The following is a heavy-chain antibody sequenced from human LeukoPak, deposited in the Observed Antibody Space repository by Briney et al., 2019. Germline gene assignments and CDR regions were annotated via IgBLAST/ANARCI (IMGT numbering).Heavy chain of an antibody. J-gene: IGHJ6*02. D-gene: IGHD3-10*01. V-gene: IGHV3-23*01. Sequence: GGSLRLSCAASGFTFSAYAMSWVRQAPGKGLEWVSTISYSSGGTYYADSVKGRFTISRDNSKNTLYLQMHSLRAEDTAVYYCGKRELWHGSGEDAWGQGTTVTVSS. CDR2: ISYSSGGT. CDR3: GKRELWHGSGEDA. CDR1: GFTFSAYA.